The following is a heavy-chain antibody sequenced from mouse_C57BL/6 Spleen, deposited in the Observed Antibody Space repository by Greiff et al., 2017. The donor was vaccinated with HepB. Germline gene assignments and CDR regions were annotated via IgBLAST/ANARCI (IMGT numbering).Heavy chain of an antibody. V-gene: IGHV5-9*04. CDR3: ARHMPVAYFDY. J-gene: IGHJ2*01. Sequence: EVKLMESGGGLVKPGGSLKLSCAASGFTFSSYTMSWVRQTPEKRLEWVATISGGGGNTYYPDSVKGRFTISRDNAKNTLYLQMSSLRSEDTAMYYCARHMPVAYFDYWGQGTTLTVSS. CDR1: GFTFSSYT. CDR2: ISGGGGNT. D-gene: IGHD1-1*01.